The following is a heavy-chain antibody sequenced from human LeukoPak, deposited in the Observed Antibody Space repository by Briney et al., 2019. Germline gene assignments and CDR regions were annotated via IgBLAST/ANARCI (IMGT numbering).Heavy chain of an antibody. CDR3: ARDYVYSRSWSLGY. V-gene: IGHV4-39*07. D-gene: IGHD6-13*01. Sequence: SETLSLTCTVSGGSFSSSSYYWGWVRQPPGKGLEWIGSIYYSGSTYYNPSLKSRVTISVDTSKNQFSLKLSSVTAADTAVYYCARDYVYSRSWSLGYWGEGTLVTVSP. J-gene: IGHJ4*02. CDR1: GGSFSSSSYY. CDR2: IYYSGST.